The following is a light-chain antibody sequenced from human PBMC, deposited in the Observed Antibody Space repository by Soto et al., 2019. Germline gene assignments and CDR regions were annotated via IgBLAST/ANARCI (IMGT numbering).Light chain of an antibody. J-gene: IGKJ5*01. V-gene: IGKV1-13*02. CDR2: DAS. Sequence: AIQLTQSPSSLSASVGDRVIITCRASQGISSALAWYQQKPGKAPKFLIYDASSLESGVPSRFSGSGSGTDFTLTISSLQPEDIATYYCQQFNSYPLTFGQGTRLEIK. CDR1: QGISSA. CDR3: QQFNSYPLT.